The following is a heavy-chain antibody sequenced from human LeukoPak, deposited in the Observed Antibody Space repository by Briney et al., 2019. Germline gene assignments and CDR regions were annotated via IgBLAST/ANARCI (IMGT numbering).Heavy chain of an antibody. CDR2: IYSGGRT. CDR1: GFTVSNNY. D-gene: IGHD6-13*01. CDR3: ARDQRWQQVAREATSSMDV. J-gene: IGHJ6*02. V-gene: IGHV3-53*01. Sequence: GGSLRLSCTASGFTVSNNYMNWVRQAPGKGLEWVSVIYSGGRTYYAGSVKGRFTISRDNSKNTLYLQMNSLRAEDTAVYYCARDQRWQQVAREATSSMDVWGQGTTVTVSS.